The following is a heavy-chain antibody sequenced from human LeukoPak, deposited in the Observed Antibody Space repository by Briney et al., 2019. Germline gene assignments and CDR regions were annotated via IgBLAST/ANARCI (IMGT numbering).Heavy chain of an antibody. CDR2: IYSGGST. Sequence: PGRSLRLSCAASGFTFSSYAMHWVRQAPGKGLEWVSVIYSGGSTYYADSVKGRFTISRHNSKNTLYLQMNSLRAEDTAVYYCASRIVVVPAAKYSRGMDVWGQGTTVTVSS. CDR1: GFTFSSYA. V-gene: IGHV3-53*04. D-gene: IGHD2-2*01. CDR3: ASRIVVVPAAKYSRGMDV. J-gene: IGHJ6*02.